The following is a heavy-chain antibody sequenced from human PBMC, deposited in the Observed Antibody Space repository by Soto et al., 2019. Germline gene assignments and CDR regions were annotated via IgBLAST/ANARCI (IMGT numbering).Heavy chain of an antibody. D-gene: IGHD3-16*02. CDR3: ALEAVTFGGVLVIHPLRF. CDR1: GFTFSSYG. CDR2: ISYDGSNK. J-gene: IGHJ4*02. V-gene: IGHV3-30*03. Sequence: QVQLVESGGGVVQPGRSLRLSCAASGFTFSSYGIHWVRQAPGKGLEWVALISYDGSNKYYADSVKGRFTISRDNSKNTLDLQMNSLRTEDTAVYYCALEAVTFGGVLVIHPLRFWGQGTLATVSS.